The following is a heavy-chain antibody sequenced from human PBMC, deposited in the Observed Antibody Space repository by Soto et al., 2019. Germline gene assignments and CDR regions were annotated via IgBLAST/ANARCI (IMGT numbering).Heavy chain of an antibody. D-gene: IGHD3-9*01. Sequence: GGSLRLSCAASGFRFSSYGMSWVRQAPGKGLEWVAVISYDGSKEHYAKSVKGRFTISRDSSKSTLFLQMNSLRPEDTAVYYCEKDNRYFDILTGFDYWGQGAQVTVSS. J-gene: IGHJ4*02. CDR3: EKDNRYFDILTGFDY. CDR1: GFRFSSYG. V-gene: IGHV3-30*18. CDR2: ISYDGSKE.